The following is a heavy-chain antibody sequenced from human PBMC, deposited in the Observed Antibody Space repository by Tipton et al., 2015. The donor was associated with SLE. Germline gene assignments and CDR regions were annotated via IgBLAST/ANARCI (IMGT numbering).Heavy chain of an antibody. J-gene: IGHJ6*03. CDR2: ISYSGRT. V-gene: IGHV4-59*12. Sequence: TLSLTCTVSGASISSYYWSWIRQPPGKGLEWIGYISYSGRTKYNPSLESRVTLSADSSNNQFSLKLTSVTAADTAVYYCARDGLGWGYYYYMDVWGKGTTVTVSS. CDR1: GASISSYY. D-gene: IGHD5/OR15-5a*01. CDR3: ARDGLGWGYYYYMDV.